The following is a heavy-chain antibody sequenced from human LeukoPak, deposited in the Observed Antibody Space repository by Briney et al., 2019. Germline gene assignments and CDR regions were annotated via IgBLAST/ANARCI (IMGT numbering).Heavy chain of an antibody. V-gene: IGHV3-30*18. CDR3: AKDRGVAGTMAD. Sequence: GRSLRLSCAASGFTFSSYGMHWVRQALGKGLEWVTVISYDGSEIHYADSVKGRFTISRDNSKNTLYLQMNSLRTEDTAVYHCAKDRGVAGTMADWGQGTLVIVSS. CDR1: GFTFSSYG. J-gene: IGHJ4*02. D-gene: IGHD6-19*01. CDR2: ISYDGSEI.